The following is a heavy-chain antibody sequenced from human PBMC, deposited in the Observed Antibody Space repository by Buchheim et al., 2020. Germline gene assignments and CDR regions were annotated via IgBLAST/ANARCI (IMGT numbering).Heavy chain of an antibody. CDR1: GFTFNNDA. V-gene: IGHV3-30-3*01. CDR3: SRGGGLVLAYAMDV. D-gene: IGHD2-15*01. J-gene: IGHJ6*02. Sequence: QVQVVESGGGVVQPGRSLRLSCTASGFTFNNDALHWVRQAPGKGLEWVALISYDGANKYYAESVKGRFTISRDNSKNTVSLQMDRLTTEDSAVYYCSRGGGLVLAYAMDVWGQGTT. CDR2: ISYDGANK.